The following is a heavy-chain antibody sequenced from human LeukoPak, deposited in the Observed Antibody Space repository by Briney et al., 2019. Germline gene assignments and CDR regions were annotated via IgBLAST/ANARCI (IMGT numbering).Heavy chain of an antibody. V-gene: IGHV1-69*05. Sequence: SVKVSCKASGGTFSSYAISWVRQAPGQGLEWMGGIIPIFGTANYAQKFQGRVTITTDESTSTAYMELSSLRSEDTAVYYCARARITMVRGVINNNWFDPWGQGTLVTVSS. D-gene: IGHD3-10*01. J-gene: IGHJ5*02. CDR1: GGTFSSYA. CDR3: ARARITMVRGVINNNWFDP. CDR2: IIPIFGTA.